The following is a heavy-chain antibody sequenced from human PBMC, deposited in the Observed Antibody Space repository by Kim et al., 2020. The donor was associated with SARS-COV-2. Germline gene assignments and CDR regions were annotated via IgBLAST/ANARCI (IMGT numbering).Heavy chain of an antibody. Sequence: GGSLRLSCAASGFTFSSYGMHWVRQAPGKGLEWVAVIWYDGSNKYYADSVKGRFTISRDNSKNTLYLQMNSLRAEDTAVYYCARDRDTWWLVKQIQYYFDYWGQGTLVTVSS. CDR1: GFTFSSYG. CDR3: ARDRDTWWLVKQIQYYFDY. CDR2: IWYDGSNK. J-gene: IGHJ4*02. D-gene: IGHD6-19*01. V-gene: IGHV3-33*01.